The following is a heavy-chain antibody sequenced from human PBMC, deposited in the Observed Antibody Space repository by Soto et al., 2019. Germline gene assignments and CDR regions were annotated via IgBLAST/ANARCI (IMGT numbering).Heavy chain of an antibody. CDR3: AADPYYYDSSDYYSFDQ. J-gene: IGHJ4*02. V-gene: IGHV1-58*02. Sequence: ASVKVSCKASGFNFRTTAMQWVRQARGQRLEWIGWIVVGTGNTNYAQNFQGRVTITRDMSTSTAYMDVSSLRSEDTAVYYCAADPYYYDSSDYYSFDQWGQGTQVTVSS. CDR1: GFNFRTTA. D-gene: IGHD3-22*01. CDR2: IVVGTGNT.